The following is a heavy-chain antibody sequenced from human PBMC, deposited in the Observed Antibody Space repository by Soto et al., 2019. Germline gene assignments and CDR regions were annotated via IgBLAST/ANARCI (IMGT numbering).Heavy chain of an antibody. Sequence: VGSLRLSCSASGFTFNIHNMNWVRQAPGKGLEWVSSISSRSSYIYYSDSVKGRFTISRDNAKNSLYLQMNSLRAGDTAVYYCARDNVPSDFFDSWGQGTLVTVSS. J-gene: IGHJ4*02. CDR1: GFTFNIHN. D-gene: IGHD2-8*01. V-gene: IGHV3-21*01. CDR2: ISSRSSYI. CDR3: ARDNVPSDFFDS.